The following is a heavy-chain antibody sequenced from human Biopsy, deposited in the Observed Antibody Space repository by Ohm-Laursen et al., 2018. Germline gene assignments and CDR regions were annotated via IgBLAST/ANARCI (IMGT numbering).Heavy chain of an antibody. J-gene: IGHJ4*02. CDR3: ASRPNCGGDCSSGFDY. CDR1: GFTFTRSA. V-gene: IGHV1-58*02. Sequence: GSSVKASCKASGFTFTRSAMQWVRQARGQRLEWIGWIVVGGGNTNYAQKFQERVTITRDMSTSTAYMELSSLRSEDTAVYYCASRPNCGGDCSSGFDYWGQGTLVTVSS. CDR2: IVVGGGNT. D-gene: IGHD2-21*02.